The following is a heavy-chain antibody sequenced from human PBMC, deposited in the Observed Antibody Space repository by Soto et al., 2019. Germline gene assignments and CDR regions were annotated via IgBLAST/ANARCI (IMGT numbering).Heavy chain of an antibody. J-gene: IGHJ6*02. Sequence: ASVKVSCKASGYTFTSYGISWVRQAPGQGLEWMGGIIPIFGTANYAQKFQGRVTITADESTSTAYMELSSLRSEDTAVYYCGRGPVPDGMDVWGQGTTVTVSS. CDR3: GRGPVPDGMDV. CDR1: GYTFTSYG. CDR2: IIPIFGTA. V-gene: IGHV1-69*13. D-gene: IGHD2-2*01.